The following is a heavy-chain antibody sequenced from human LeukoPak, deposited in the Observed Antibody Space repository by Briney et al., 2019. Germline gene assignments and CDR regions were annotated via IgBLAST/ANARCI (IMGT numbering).Heavy chain of an antibody. J-gene: IGHJ4*02. Sequence: ASVKVSCKVSGYTLTELSMHWVRQAPGKGLESMGGFDPEDGETIYAQKFQGRVTMTEDTSTDTAYMELSSLRSEDTAVYYCATTYSGYDSFLDYWGQGTLVTVSS. CDR3: ATTYSGYDSFLDY. D-gene: IGHD5-12*01. CDR2: FDPEDGET. CDR1: GYTLTELS. V-gene: IGHV1-24*01.